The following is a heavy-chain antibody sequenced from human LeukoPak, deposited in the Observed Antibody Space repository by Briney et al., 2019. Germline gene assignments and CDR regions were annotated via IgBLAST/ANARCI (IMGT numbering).Heavy chain of an antibody. D-gene: IGHD3-22*01. Sequence: ASVKVSCRASGYTFTDYYMQWVRQAPGQGLEWMGWINPNSGGTHYVQRFQGWVTMTRDTSISTAYMELSRLTSDDTAVYYCARGGPYYDSSRANDLNYWGQGTLVTVSS. CDR1: GYTFTDYY. J-gene: IGHJ4*02. CDR2: INPNSGGT. CDR3: ARGGPYYDSSRANDLNY. V-gene: IGHV1-2*04.